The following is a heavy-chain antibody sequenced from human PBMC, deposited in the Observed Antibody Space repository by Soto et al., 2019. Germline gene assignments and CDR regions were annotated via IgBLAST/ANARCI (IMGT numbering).Heavy chain of an antibody. Sequence: DVQLVESGGGLVQPGRSLRLSCAASGFTFDDYAMHWVRQAPGKGLQWVSGVTWNSDSMGYGDSVKVRFTISRDNAKNSLYLQMNSLRPEDTGLYYCAKGKGGYYDTSGYFDSWGQGTLVTGSS. V-gene: IGHV3-9*01. CDR3: AKGKGGYYDTSGYFDS. D-gene: IGHD3-22*01. J-gene: IGHJ4*02. CDR2: VTWNSDSM. CDR1: GFTFDDYA.